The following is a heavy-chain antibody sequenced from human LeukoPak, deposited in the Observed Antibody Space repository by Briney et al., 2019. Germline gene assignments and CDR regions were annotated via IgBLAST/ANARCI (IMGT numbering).Heavy chain of an antibody. CDR3: ARRRGYSYGYRGAFDI. D-gene: IGHD5-18*01. CDR2: IYPGDSDT. CDR1: GYSFTSYW. V-gene: IGHV5-51*01. J-gene: IGHJ3*02. Sequence: GESLKISCKGSGYSFTSYWIGWVRQMPGKGLEWMGIIYPGDSDTRYSPSLQGQVTISADKSISTAYLQWSSLKASDTAMYYCARRRGYSYGYRGAFDIWGQGTMVTVSS.